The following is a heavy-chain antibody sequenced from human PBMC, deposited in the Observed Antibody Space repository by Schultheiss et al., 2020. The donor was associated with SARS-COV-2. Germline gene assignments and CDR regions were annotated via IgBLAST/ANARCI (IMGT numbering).Heavy chain of an antibody. V-gene: IGHV3-30*04. CDR3: ARDKYENWFDP. J-gene: IGHJ5*02. Sequence: GGSLRLSCAASGFTFSSYAMHWVRQAPGKGLEWVAVISYDGSNKYYADSVKGRFTISRDNSKNTLYLQMNSLRAEDTAVYYCARDKYENWFDPWGQGTLVTVSS. CDR1: GFTFSSYA. D-gene: IGHD2-2*01. CDR2: ISYDGSNK.